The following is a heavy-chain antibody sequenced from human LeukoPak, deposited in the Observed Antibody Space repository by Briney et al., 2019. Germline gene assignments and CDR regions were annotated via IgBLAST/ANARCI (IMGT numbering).Heavy chain of an antibody. CDR1: GYTFTGYY. CDR3: ARAKEQWLVGGYDY. CDR2: INPNSGGA. D-gene: IGHD6-19*01. V-gene: IGHV1-2*02. Sequence: ASVTVSCKASGYTFTGYYMHWVRQAPGQGLEWMGWINPNSGGANYAQKFQGRVTMTRDTSISTAYMELSRLRSDDTAVYYCARAKEQWLVGGYDYWGQGTLATVSS. J-gene: IGHJ4*02.